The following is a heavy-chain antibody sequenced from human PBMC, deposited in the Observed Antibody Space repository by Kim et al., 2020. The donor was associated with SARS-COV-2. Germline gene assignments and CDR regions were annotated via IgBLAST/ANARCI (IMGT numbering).Heavy chain of an antibody. CDR3: ARARLIAARLGEYYFDY. CDR1: GGSISSPNYY. D-gene: IGHD6-6*01. J-gene: IGHJ4*02. CDR2: FDYSGST. V-gene: IGHV4-39*07. Sequence: SETLSLTCSVSGGSISSPNYYWGWIRQPPGKGLGWIGTFDYSGSTHYNPSLKSRVTLSQDTSEDQFSLKVRSLTAADTAVYHCARARLIAARLGEYYFDYWGQGTLVTVPS.